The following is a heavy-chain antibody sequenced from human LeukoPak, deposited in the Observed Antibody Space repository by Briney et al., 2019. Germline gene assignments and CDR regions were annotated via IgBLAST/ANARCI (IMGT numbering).Heavy chain of an antibody. D-gene: IGHD2-15*01. J-gene: IGHJ4*02. CDR1: GFTFSSYW. V-gene: IGHV3-74*01. Sequence: GGSLRLSCAASGFTFSSYWMHWVRQAPGKGLVWVSRINSDGSSTSYADSVKGRFTISRDNAKNTLYLQMNRLRPEDAAVYYCAKAPVTTCRGAFCYPFDYWGLGTLVTVSS. CDR3: AKAPVTTCRGAFCYPFDY. CDR2: INSDGSST.